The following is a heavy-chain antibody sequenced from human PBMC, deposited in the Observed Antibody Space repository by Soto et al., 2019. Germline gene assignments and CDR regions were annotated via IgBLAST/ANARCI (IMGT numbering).Heavy chain of an antibody. J-gene: IGHJ4*02. Sequence: VQLVESGGGLVKPGGSLRLSCAASGFTFSSYSMNWVRQAPGKGLEWVSSISSSSSYIYYADSVKGRFTISRDNAKNSLYLQMNSLRAEDTAVYYCASYRSTYGDLREYWGQGTLVTVSS. CDR3: ASYRSTYGDLREY. V-gene: IGHV3-21*01. CDR1: GFTFSSYS. D-gene: IGHD4-17*01. CDR2: ISSSSSYI.